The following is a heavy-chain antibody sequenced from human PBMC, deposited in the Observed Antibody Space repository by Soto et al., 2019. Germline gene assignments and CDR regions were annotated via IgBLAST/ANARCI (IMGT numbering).Heavy chain of an antibody. Sequence: QVLVQESGPGLVKPSQTLTLSCTVSGGSVDSGNHYWNWIRQPPGKGLEWIGYIYYGESTYYNPSLKSRATISVDTSQSRFALRLTSVTAADPAVYYCARDMGSAMTTRIFDHWGQGTLVTVSS. CDR1: GGSVDSGNHY. CDR3: ARDMGSAMTTRIFDH. D-gene: IGHD4-17*01. V-gene: IGHV4-30-4*01. J-gene: IGHJ4*02. CDR2: IYYGEST.